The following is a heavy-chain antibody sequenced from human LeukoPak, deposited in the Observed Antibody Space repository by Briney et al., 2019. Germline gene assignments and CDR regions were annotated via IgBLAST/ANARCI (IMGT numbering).Heavy chain of an antibody. CDR3: AKSDHRGDGFNYDY. CDR1: GFTFYDHT. J-gene: IGHJ4*02. CDR2: ISWDGGVT. Sequence: GGSLRLSCAASGFTFYDHTMHWVRQAPGKGLEWVSLISWDGGVTKYVGSVKGRFTISRDNSKTSLYLQMNSLRTEDTALYYCAKSDHRGDGFNYDYWGQGTLVTVSS. V-gene: IGHV3-43*01. D-gene: IGHD5-24*01.